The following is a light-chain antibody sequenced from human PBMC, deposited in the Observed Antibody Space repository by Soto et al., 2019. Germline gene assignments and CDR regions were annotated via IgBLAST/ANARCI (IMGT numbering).Light chain of an antibody. J-gene: IGKJ1*01. Sequence: TQSPSSLSASVRDRVTIPCRVSQSISTYLMWYQQKPGQAPRLLIYGASNRATGIPDRFSGSGSGTDFTLTISRLEPEDFAVYYCQQYGSSGTFGQGTKVDI. CDR3: QQYGSSGT. V-gene: IGKV3-20*01. CDR1: QSISTY. CDR2: GAS.